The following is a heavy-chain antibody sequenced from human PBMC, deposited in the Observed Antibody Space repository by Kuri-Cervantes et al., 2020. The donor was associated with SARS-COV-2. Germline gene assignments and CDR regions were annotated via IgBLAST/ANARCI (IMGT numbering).Heavy chain of an antibody. CDR1: GGSFSGYY. CDR2: INHSGST. J-gene: IGHJ4*02. Sequence: ESLKISCAVYGGSFSGYYWSWIRQPPGKGLEWIGEINHSGSTNYDPSLKSRVTISVDTSKNQFSLKLSSVTAADTAVYYCNIVVVVATKSTGDYWGQGTLVTVSS. V-gene: IGHV4-34*01. D-gene: IGHD2-15*01. CDR3: NIVVVVATKSTGDY.